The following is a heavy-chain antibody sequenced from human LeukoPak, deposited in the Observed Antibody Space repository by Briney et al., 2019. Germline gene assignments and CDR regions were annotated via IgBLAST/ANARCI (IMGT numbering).Heavy chain of an antibody. V-gene: IGHV3-23*01. D-gene: IGHD2-2*01. Sequence: GGSLRLSCAASAFTFSSYAMRWVRQAPGKGREWVAAISGSGGSTYYADSVKGRFTIPRDNSKNTLYLKMNSLRAEDTAVYYCAKLAPAVRTLLYFDYWGQGTLVTVSS. CDR2: ISGSGGST. J-gene: IGHJ4*02. CDR3: AKLAPAVRTLLYFDY. CDR1: AFTFSSYA.